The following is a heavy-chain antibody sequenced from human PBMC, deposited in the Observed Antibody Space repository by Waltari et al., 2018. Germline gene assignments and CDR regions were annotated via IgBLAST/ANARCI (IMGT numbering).Heavy chain of an antibody. CDR1: GGSISSSSYY. Sequence: QLQLQESGPGLVKPSETLSLTCTVSGGSISSSSYYWGWIRQPPGKGLEWIGSIYYSGSTYYNPSLKSRVTISVDTSKNQFALKLSSVTAADTAVYYCARLGGTGIDYWGQGTLVTVSS. CDR2: IYYSGST. D-gene: IGHD1-1*01. V-gene: IGHV4-39*01. CDR3: ARLGGTGIDY. J-gene: IGHJ4*02.